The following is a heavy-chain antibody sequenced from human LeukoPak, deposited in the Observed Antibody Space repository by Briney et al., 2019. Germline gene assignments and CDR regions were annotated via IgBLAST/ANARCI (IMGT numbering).Heavy chain of an antibody. CDR2: ISSDSTHI. CDR3: ARDGSGSGDC. V-gene: IGHV3-21*01. J-gene: IGHJ4*02. D-gene: IGHD2-15*01. Sequence: GGSLRLSCAASGFTFNIFGMNWVRQAPGKGLEWVSSISSDSTHIYYADSVKGRFTISRDNAKNSLFLEMNSLRAEDTAFYYCARDGSGSGDCWGRGTLVTVSS. CDR1: GFTFNIFG.